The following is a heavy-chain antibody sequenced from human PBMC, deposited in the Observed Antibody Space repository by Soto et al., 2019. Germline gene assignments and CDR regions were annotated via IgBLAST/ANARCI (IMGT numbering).Heavy chain of an antibody. CDR2: IYYSGST. CDR1: GGSISSSSYY. D-gene: IGHD3-22*01. Sequence: SETLSLTCTVSGGSISSSSYYWGWIRQPPGKGLERIGSIYYSGSTYYNPSLKSRVTISVDTSKNQFSLKLSSVTAADTVVYYCARAAYYYDSSGYYPGDYWGQGSLVTVSS. CDR3: ARAAYYYDSSGYYPGDY. J-gene: IGHJ4*02. V-gene: IGHV4-39*01.